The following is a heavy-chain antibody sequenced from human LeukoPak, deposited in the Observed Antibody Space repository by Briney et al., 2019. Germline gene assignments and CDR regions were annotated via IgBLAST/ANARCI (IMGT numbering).Heavy chain of an antibody. CDR3: ARDVPSTGSYQGPFDY. D-gene: IGHD1-26*01. CDR1: GGSISHHY. Sequence: SETLSLTCSVSGGSISHHYWSWLRQPAGKGLEWIGRIYTSGSTNYNPSLKSRVTMSVDASKNQFSLKVSSVTAADTAVYYCARDVPSTGSYQGPFDYWGQGTLVTVSS. CDR2: IYTSGST. J-gene: IGHJ4*02. V-gene: IGHV4-4*07.